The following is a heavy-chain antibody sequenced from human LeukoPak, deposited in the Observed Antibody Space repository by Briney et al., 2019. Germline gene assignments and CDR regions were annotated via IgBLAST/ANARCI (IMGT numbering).Heavy chain of an antibody. CDR3: ARHVSRTSPALY. D-gene: IGHD2-2*01. CDR2: IYPGDSDT. J-gene: IGHJ4*02. V-gene: IGHV5-51*01. Sequence: KDGESLKISCKGSGYSFSNYWIGWVRQMPGKGLEWMGIIYPGDSDTRYSPSFQGQVTISADESIPTAYLQWSSLKASDTAMYYCARHVSRTSPALYWGQGTLVTVPS. CDR1: GYSFSNYW.